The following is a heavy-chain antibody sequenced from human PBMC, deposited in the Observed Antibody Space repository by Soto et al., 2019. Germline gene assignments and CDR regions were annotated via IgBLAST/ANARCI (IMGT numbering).Heavy chain of an antibody. J-gene: IGHJ6*03. CDR2: ISSSGSHI. D-gene: IGHD2-15*01. CDR1: GFTFSSYS. Sequence: EVQLVECGGGLVKPGGSLRLSCAASGFTFSSYSMNWVRQAPGKGLEWVSSISSSGSHIYYADSVKGRFTISRDNAKNSLYLQTNSLRAEDTAVYYCTRDGSGGSSEAYYYYYLDVWGKGTTVTVSS. V-gene: IGHV3-21*01. CDR3: TRDGSGGSSEAYYYYYLDV.